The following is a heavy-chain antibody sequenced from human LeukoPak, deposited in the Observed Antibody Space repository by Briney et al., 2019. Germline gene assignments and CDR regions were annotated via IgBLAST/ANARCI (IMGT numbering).Heavy chain of an antibody. CDR3: ATSPEYCGGGNCYRFDH. J-gene: IGHJ4*02. CDR1: GGSMNTHY. V-gene: IGHV4-59*08. Sequence: PSETLSLTCTVSGGSMNTHYWSWIRQPPGTGLEWIGSIYYTGITTYNLSLQSRVTVSVDMSKNQFSLRLTSVTAADTAVYYCATSPEYCGGGNCYRFDHWGQGSLVTVSS. CDR2: IYYTGIT. D-gene: IGHD2-15*01.